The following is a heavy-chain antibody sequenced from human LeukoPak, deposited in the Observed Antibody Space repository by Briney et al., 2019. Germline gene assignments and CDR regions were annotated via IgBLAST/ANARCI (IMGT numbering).Heavy chain of an antibody. CDR1: RGTFSSYA. D-gene: IGHD2-2*02. CDR2: IIPRFGTA. CDR3: ARDRPGRYCSSTSCYTASPFDP. J-gene: IGHJ5*02. V-gene: IGHV1-69*13. Sequence: SVEVSCKASRGTFSSYAISWVRQAPGQGLEWMGGIIPRFGTANYAQKFQGRVTITADESTSTAYMELSSLRSEDTAVYYCARDRPGRYCSSTSCYTASPFDPWGQGTLVTVSS.